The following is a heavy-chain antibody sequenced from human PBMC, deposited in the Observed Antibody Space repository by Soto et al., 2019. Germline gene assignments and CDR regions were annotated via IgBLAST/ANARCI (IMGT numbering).Heavy chain of an antibody. D-gene: IGHD3-10*01. J-gene: IGHJ3*02. CDR2: IYSGGST. Sequence: AGGSLRLSCAASGFTVSSNYMSWVRQAPGKGLEWVSVIYSGGSTYYADSVKGRFTISRDNSKNTLYLQMNSLRAEDTAVYYCARSHPLLWFGGLLTSGAFDIWGQGTMVTVSS. CDR3: ARSHPLLWFGGLLTSGAFDI. CDR1: GFTVSSNY. V-gene: IGHV3-66*01.